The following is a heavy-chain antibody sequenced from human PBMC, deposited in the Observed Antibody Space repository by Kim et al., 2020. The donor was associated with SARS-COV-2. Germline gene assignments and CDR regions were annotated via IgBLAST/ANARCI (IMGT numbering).Heavy chain of an antibody. CDR1: GGSISSFY. D-gene: IGHD3-22*01. J-gene: IGHJ6*02. Sequence: SETLSLTCTVSGGSISSFYWSWVRQPLGKGLEWVAFLSYDGNTNYNPSLKSRVTISRDTSKNQFSLRVTSVSAADTAVYFCARTAPRRSSTAYYFYGLDVWGQGATVIVSS. CDR2: LSYDGNT. CDR3: ARTAPRRSSTAYYFYGLDV. V-gene: IGHV4-59*01.